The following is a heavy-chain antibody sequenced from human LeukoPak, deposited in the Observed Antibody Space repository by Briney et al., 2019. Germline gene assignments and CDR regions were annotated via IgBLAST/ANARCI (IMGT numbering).Heavy chain of an antibody. CDR3: ARDRGYSYGPGAFDI. CDR2: IYYSGST. Sequence: SETLSLTCTVSGGSISSGSYYWSWIRQPPGKGLEWIGYIYYSGSTNYNPSLKSRVTISVDTSKNQFSLKLSSVTAADTAVYYCARDRGYSYGPGAFDIWGQGTMVTVSS. V-gene: IGHV4-61*01. CDR1: GGSISSGSYY. J-gene: IGHJ3*02. D-gene: IGHD5-18*01.